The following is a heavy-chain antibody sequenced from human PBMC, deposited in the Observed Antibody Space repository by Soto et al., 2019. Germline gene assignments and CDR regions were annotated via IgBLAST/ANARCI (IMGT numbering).Heavy chain of an antibody. V-gene: IGHV4-39*01. D-gene: IGHD1-1*01. CDR1: GGSISSSDFY. CDR3: ARVERGTATTVVDAFDI. Sequence: SETLSLTCTVSGGSISSSDFYWGWLRQTPGKGLEFIGEMSHSGGTHFNPSLKSRVTISVDTSKNQFSLKMSSVTAADTALYYCARVERGTATTVVDAFDIWGPGTMVTVSS. CDR2: MSHSGGT. J-gene: IGHJ3*02.